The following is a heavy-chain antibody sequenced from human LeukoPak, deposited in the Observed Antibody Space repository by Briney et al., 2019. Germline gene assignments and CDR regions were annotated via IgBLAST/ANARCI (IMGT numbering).Heavy chain of an antibody. Sequence: PGGSLRLSCAASGFSVSSNYMNWVRQAPGKGLEWVSVIYSDGNRYYADSVKGRFTISRDNSKNTVHLQMNSLRAEDTAVYYCAGGVAAAGRGPIDYWGQGTLVTVSS. D-gene: IGHD6-13*01. CDR2: IYSDGNR. V-gene: IGHV3-53*01. CDR1: GFSVSSNY. J-gene: IGHJ4*02. CDR3: AGGVAAAGRGPIDY.